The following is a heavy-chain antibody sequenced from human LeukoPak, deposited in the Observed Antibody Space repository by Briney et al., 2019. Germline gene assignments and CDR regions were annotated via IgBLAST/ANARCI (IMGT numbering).Heavy chain of an antibody. CDR1: EFTFSTYG. CDR2: ISYDGSNK. J-gene: IGHJ4*02. D-gene: IGHD1-26*01. CDR3: AKSPSGRSRISRFDY. V-gene: IGHV3-30*18. Sequence: GGSLRLSCAASEFTFSTYGMHWVRQAPGKGLEWVAVISYDGSNKYYADSVNGRFTISRDNSKNTLSLQMNSLRAEDTAVYYCAKSPSGRSRISRFDYWGQGILVTVSS.